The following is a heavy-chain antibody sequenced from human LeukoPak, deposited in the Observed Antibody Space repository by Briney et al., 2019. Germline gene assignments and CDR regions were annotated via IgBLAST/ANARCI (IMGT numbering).Heavy chain of an antibody. Sequence: GGSLRLSCAASGFTFSSYAMSWVRQAPGKGLEWVSAISGSGGSTYYADSVKGRFTISRDNSKNTLYLQMNSLRAEDTAVYYCAKVGSSGSEPGGYYYYYGMDVWGQGTTVTVSS. D-gene: IGHD1-26*01. V-gene: IGHV3-23*01. J-gene: IGHJ6*02. CDR3: AKVGSSGSEPGGYYYYYGMDV. CDR2: ISGSGGST. CDR1: GFTFSSYA.